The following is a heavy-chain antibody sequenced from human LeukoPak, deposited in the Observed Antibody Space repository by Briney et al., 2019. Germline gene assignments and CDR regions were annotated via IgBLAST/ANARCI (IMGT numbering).Heavy chain of an antibody. CDR2: IIPIFGTA. CDR1: GSTFSSYA. D-gene: IGHD3-22*01. CDR3: ARALITMIVVVPSSYYYGMDV. V-gene: IGHV1-69*13. Sequence: SVKVSCKASGSTFSSYAISWVRQAPGQGLEWMGGIIPIFGTANYAQKFQGRVTITADESTSTAYMELSSLRSEDTAVYYCARALITMIVVVPSSYYYGMDVWGQGTTVTVSS. J-gene: IGHJ6*02.